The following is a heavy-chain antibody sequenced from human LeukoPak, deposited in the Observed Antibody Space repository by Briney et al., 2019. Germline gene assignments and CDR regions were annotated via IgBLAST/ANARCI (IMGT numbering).Heavy chain of an antibody. CDR3: ARDNSGYPDY. CDR1: GFTFSSYA. V-gene: IGHV3-30*04. Sequence: GGSLRLSCAASGFTFSSYAMHWVRQAPGKGLEWVAVISYDGSNKYYADSVKGRFTISRDNSKNTLYLQMNSLRAEDTAMYYCARDNSGYPDYWGQGTLVTVSS. CDR2: ISYDGSNK. D-gene: IGHD5-12*01. J-gene: IGHJ4*02.